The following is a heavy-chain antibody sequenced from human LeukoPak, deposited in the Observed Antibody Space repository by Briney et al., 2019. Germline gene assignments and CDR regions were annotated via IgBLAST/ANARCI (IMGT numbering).Heavy chain of an antibody. V-gene: IGHV4-30-4*01. J-gene: IGHJ4*02. D-gene: IGHD3-10*01. CDR3: ASYLALTYYYGSGRGGFDY. Sequence: SETLPLTCTVSGGSISSGDYYWSWIRQPPGKGLEWIGYIYYSGSTYYNPSLKSRVTISVDTSKNQFSLKLSSVTAADTAVYYCASYLALTYYYGSGRGGFDYWGQGTLVTVSS. CDR2: IYYSGST. CDR1: GGSISSGDYY.